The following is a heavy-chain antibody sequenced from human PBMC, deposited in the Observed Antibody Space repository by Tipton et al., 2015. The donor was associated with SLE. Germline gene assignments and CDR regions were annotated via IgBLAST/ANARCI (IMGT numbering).Heavy chain of an antibody. Sequence: SLRLSCATSGFTFSTSNMHWVRQAPGKGLEWVSRISDGSSTTYADSVRGRFTISRDNAKNTLYLQMNSLRAEDTAVYYCARYSRGSPDSWGQGTLVTVSS. CDR3: ARYSRGSPDS. CDR2: ISDGSST. D-gene: IGHD1-26*01. J-gene: IGHJ4*02. V-gene: IGHV3-74*03. CDR1: GFTFSTSN.